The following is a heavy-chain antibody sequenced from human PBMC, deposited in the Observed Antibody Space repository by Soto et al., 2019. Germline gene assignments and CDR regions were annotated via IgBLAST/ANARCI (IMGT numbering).Heavy chain of an antibody. Sequence: SQTLSLTCGISGDSVSSSSASWNWIRQSPSRGLEWLGRTYYRSKWYSDYSLSVKSRITINPDTSKDQFSLQLNSVTPEDTALYYCARAKEYTRSSGMDVWGQGTTVTVSS. CDR3: ARAKEYTRSSGMDV. CDR1: GDSVSSSSAS. V-gene: IGHV6-1*01. CDR2: TYYRSKWYS. D-gene: IGHD6-6*01. J-gene: IGHJ6*02.